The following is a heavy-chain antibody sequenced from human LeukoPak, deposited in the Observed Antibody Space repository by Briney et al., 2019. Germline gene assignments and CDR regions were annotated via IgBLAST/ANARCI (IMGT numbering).Heavy chain of an antibody. CDR3: ARDVVTFLGIAVAGLDY. J-gene: IGHJ4*02. D-gene: IGHD6-19*01. Sequence: ASVKVSCKASGYTFTSYDINWVRQAPGQGLEWMGWISAYNGNTNYAQKLQGRVTMTTDTSTSTAYMELRSLRSDDTAVYYCARDVVTFLGIAVAGLDYWGQGTLVTVSS. CDR2: ISAYNGNT. CDR1: GYTFTSYD. V-gene: IGHV1-18*01.